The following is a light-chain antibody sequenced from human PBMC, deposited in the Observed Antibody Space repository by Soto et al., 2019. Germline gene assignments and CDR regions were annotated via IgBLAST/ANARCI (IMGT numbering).Light chain of an antibody. J-gene: IGKJ1*01. CDR1: QSISSW. Sequence: DLQITQSPSTLSASVGDRVTITCRASQSISSWLAWYQQKPGQAPKLLIYKASTLQSGVPSRFSGSGSGTEFTLAISSLQPDDSATYYCQQYNDNWTFGQGTKVDIK. CDR2: KAS. CDR3: QQYNDNWT. V-gene: IGKV1-5*03.